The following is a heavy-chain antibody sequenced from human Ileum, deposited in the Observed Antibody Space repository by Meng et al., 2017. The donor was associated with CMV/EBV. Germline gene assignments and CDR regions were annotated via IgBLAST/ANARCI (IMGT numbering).Heavy chain of an antibody. J-gene: IGHJ4*02. CDR3: TTLDWAIYSATRKFDH. V-gene: IGHV3-74*01. CDR1: GFTFSSYW. CDR2: VNPDGTVT. Sequence: GGSLRLPCAASGFTFSSYWMHWVRQAPGQGLLWVSRVNPDGTVTDYADSVQGRFSLSRDNADNTLYLQMNDLRVEDTAIYYCTTLDWAIYSATRKFDHWGQGALVTVSS. D-gene: IGHD3/OR15-3a*01.